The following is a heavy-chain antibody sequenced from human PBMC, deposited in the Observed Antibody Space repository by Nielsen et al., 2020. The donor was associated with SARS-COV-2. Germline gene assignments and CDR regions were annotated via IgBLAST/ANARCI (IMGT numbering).Heavy chain of an antibody. D-gene: IGHD3-16*01. CDR2: IWYDGSNK. Sequence: GGSLRLSCAASGFTFSSYGMHWVRQAPGKGLEWVAVIWYDGSNKYYADSVKGRFTISRDNSKNTLYLQMNSLRAEDTAVYYCARDPDYVLGRRGYDYWGQGTLVTVSS. J-gene: IGHJ4*02. V-gene: IGHV3-33*01. CDR3: ARDPDYVLGRRGYDY. CDR1: GFTFSSYG.